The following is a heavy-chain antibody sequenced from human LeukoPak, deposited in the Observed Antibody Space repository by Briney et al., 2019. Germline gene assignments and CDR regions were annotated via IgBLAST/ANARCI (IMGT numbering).Heavy chain of an antibody. V-gene: IGHV1-46*01. J-gene: IGHJ6*02. Sequence: ASVKVSCKASGYTFTSYYMHWVRQAPGQGLEWMGIINPSGGSTSYAQKFQGRVTMTRDTSTSTVYMELSSLRSEDTAVYYCARDRSILVGATPYYYYYYGMDVWGQGTTVTVSS. D-gene: IGHD1-26*01. CDR2: INPSGGST. CDR3: ARDRSILVGATPYYYYYYGMDV. CDR1: GYTFTSYY.